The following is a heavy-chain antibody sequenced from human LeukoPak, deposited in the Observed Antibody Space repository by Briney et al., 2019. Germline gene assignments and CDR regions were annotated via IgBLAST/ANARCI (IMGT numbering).Heavy chain of an antibody. CDR1: GYTFTGYY. Sequence: ASVKVSCTASGYTFTGYYMHWVRQAPGQGLEWMGWINPNSGDTNYAQKFQGRVTMTSDTSINTASMEMRRLRSDDTAVYYCARGDFQITRAFDYWGQGTLVTVSS. CDR2: INPNSGDT. V-gene: IGHV1-2*02. D-gene: IGHD3-16*01. CDR3: ARGDFQITRAFDY. J-gene: IGHJ4*02.